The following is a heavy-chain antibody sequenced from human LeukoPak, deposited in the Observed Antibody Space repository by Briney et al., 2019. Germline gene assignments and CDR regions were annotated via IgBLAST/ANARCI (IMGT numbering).Heavy chain of an antibody. Sequence: SETLSLTCAVYGGSFSGYYWSWIRQPPGKGLEWIGEINHSGSTNYNPSLKSRVTISVDTSKNQFSLKLSPVTAADTAVYYCARERHYCGSGSYWGPFDYWGQGTLVTVSS. CDR2: INHSGST. D-gene: IGHD3-10*01. CDR3: ARERHYCGSGSYWGPFDY. V-gene: IGHV4-34*01. CDR1: GGSFSGYY. J-gene: IGHJ4*02.